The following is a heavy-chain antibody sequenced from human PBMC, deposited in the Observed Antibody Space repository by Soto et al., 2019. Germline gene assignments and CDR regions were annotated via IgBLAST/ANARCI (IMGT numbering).Heavy chain of an antibody. CDR2: ISWNSGSI. Sequence: EMQLVESGGGLVQPGRSLRLSCAASGFTFDDYAMHWVRQAPGKGLEWVSGISWNSGSIGYADTVKGRFTISRDNAKNSLYRQMNSLRPEDTALSFCAKAHMWGGTEWETSFDSWGQGTLVTVSS. CDR1: GFTFDDYA. CDR3: AKAHMWGGTEWETSFDS. D-gene: IGHD1-26*01. J-gene: IGHJ4*02. V-gene: IGHV3-9*01.